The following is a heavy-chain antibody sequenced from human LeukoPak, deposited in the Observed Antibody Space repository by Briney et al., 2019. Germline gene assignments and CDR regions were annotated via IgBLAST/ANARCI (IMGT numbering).Heavy chain of an antibody. V-gene: IGHV4-31*03. CDR3: AREPQRIVVVTASDAFDI. CDR2: IYYSGST. CDR1: GGSMSGAY. J-gene: IGHJ3*02. Sequence: SETLSLTCTVSGGSMSGAYWSWIRQHPGKGLEWIGYIYYSGSTYYNPSLKSRVTISVDTSKNQFSLKLSSVTAADTAVYYCAREPQRIVVVTASDAFDIWGQGTMVTVSS. D-gene: IGHD2-21*02.